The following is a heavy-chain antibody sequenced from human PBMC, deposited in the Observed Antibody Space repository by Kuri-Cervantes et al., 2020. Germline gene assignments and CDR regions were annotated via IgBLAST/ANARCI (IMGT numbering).Heavy chain of an antibody. Sequence: ETLSLTCTVSGGSISSSSYYWGWIRQPPGKGLEWVASISSRTIYTYYADSVKGRFTISRDNAKNSLYLHMDNLAVDDTAVYFCARGPALFYYMDVWGKGTTVTVSS. CDR3: ARGPALFYYMDV. CDR2: ISSRTIYT. CDR1: GGSISSSS. V-gene: IGHV3-21*03. J-gene: IGHJ6*03.